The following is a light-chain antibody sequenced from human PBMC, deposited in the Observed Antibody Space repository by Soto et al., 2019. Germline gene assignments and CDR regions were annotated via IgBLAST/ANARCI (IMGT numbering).Light chain of an antibody. CDR1: QSISKY. V-gene: IGKV3-11*01. CDR3: QQRSNWRGT. CDR2: DAS. J-gene: IGKJ4*01. Sequence: EIMLTQSPATLSFSPGERATLSCRASQSISKYLAWYQQRPGQAPRLLIYDASTRATGIPARFSGSWSGTDFTLTISSLEPEDFAVYYCQQRSNWRGTFGGGTKVEI.